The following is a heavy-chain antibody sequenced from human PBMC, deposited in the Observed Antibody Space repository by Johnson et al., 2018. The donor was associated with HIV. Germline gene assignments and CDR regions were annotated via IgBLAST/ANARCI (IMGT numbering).Heavy chain of an antibody. CDR2: ISYDGSNK. J-gene: IGHJ3*02. D-gene: IGHD1-7*01. V-gene: IGHV3-30*03. CDR3: ARAWRDGTTYRRAFDI. CDR1: GFTVSSNY. Sequence: VQLVESGGGLVQPGGSLRLSCAASGFTVSSNYMSWVRQAPGKGLEWVAVISYDGSNKYYADSVKGRFTISRDNSKNTLYLQMNSLRAEDTAVYYCARAWRDGTTYRRAFDIGGQGTMVTVSS.